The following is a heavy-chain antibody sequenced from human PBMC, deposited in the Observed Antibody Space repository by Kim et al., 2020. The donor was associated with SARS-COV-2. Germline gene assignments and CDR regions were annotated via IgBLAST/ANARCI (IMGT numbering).Heavy chain of an antibody. Sequence: GGSLRLSCAASGFTFNSYDMHWVRQAPGKGLEWVALIWYDSSNKYYADSVKGRFTISRDHSKNTLYLQMNSLRAEDTAVYYCAKDNYASGTYYKGYYYGMEVGGRGTTGTVS. CDR2: IWYDSSNK. CDR3: AKDNYASGTYYKGYYYGMEV. D-gene: IGHD1-26*01. V-gene: IGHV3-33*06. J-gene: IGHJ6*02. CDR1: GFTFNSYD.